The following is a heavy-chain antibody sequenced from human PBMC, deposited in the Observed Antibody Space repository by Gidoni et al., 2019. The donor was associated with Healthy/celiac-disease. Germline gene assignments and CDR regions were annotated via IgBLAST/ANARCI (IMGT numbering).Heavy chain of an antibody. CDR1: GFSFSNAW. V-gene: IGHV3-15*01. Sequence: ATSGFSFSNAWMSCVRQAPGKGLEWVGRIKSKNDGGTTDYAAPVKGRFTISRDDPKNTLYLQMNSLKTEDTAVYYCTRGDTPQTGYWGQGTLVTVSS. CDR3: TRGDTPQTGY. CDR2: IKSKNDGGTT. D-gene: IGHD5-18*01. J-gene: IGHJ4*02.